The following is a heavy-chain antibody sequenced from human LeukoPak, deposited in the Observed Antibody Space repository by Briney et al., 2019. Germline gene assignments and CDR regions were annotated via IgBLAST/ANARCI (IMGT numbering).Heavy chain of an antibody. V-gene: IGHV1-24*01. CDR2: FDPEDGET. Sequence: ASVKVSCKVSGYTLTELSMHWVRQAPGKGLEWMGGFDPEDGETIYAQKFQGRVTMTEDTSTDTAYMELSSLRSEDTAVYYYATARPSYYYGSGSHRKDAFDYWGQGTLVTVSS. CDR3: ATARPSYYYGSGSHRKDAFDY. J-gene: IGHJ4*02. D-gene: IGHD3-10*01. CDR1: GYTLTELS.